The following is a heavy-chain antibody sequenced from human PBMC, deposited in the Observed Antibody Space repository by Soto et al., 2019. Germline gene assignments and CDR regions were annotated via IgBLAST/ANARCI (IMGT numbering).Heavy chain of an antibody. CDR1: GGTFSSYA. Sequence: QVQLVQSGAEVKKPGSSVMVSCKASGGTFSSYAISWVRQAPGQGREWMGGIIPIFGTANYAQKFQGRVTITADESTSTAYMELSSLRSEDTAVYYCAGKGGYCSSTSCYNRAEYLQHWGQGTLVTVSS. V-gene: IGHV1-69*01. CDR3: AGKGGYCSSTSCYNRAEYLQH. J-gene: IGHJ1*01. D-gene: IGHD2-2*02. CDR2: IIPIFGTA.